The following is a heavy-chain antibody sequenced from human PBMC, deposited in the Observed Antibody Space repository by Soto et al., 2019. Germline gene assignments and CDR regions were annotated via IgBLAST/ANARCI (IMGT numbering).Heavy chain of an antibody. CDR1: GDSVSSNSAG. V-gene: IGHV6-1*01. CDR2: TYYRSKWYY. J-gene: IGHJ4*01. D-gene: IGHD1-26*01. CDR3: ARGEQYSGRIFDY. Sequence: SQTLSLTCAITGDSVSSNSAGRSWVRQSPSRGLEWLGRTYYRSKWYYEYAVSVRGRITINPDTSKNQYSLQLTSVTPEDTAVYFCARGEQYSGRIFDYWGQGALVTVSS.